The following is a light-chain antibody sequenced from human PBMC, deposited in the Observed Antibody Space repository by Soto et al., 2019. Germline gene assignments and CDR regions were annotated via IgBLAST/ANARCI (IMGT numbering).Light chain of an antibody. CDR1: QSLVYSDGIAY. CDR2: KVS. J-gene: IGKJ5*01. V-gene: IGKV2-30*01. CDR3: MQATHWPIT. Sequence: DVVMTQSPLSLPVTLGQPASISCRSNQSLVYSDGIAYFSWFQQRPVRSPRRLIYKVSNRDSGVPARFSGSGSCTDFALKISRVEADDVGVYYCMQATHWPITFGQGTRLEIK.